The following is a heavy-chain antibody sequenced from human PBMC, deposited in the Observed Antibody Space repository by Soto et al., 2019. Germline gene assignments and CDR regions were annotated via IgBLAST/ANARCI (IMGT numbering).Heavy chain of an antibody. CDR2: ISYDGSNK. V-gene: IGHV3-30-3*01. CDR1: GFTFSSYA. CDR3: ATPLRLRNVYYFDY. D-gene: IGHD5-12*01. J-gene: IGHJ4*02. Sequence: QVQLVESGGGVVQPGRSLRLSCAASGFTFSSYAMHWVRQAPGKGLEWVAVISYDGSNKYYADSVKGRFTISRDNSKNTLYLQMNSLRAEDTAVYYCATPLRLRNVYYFDYWGQGTLVTVSS.